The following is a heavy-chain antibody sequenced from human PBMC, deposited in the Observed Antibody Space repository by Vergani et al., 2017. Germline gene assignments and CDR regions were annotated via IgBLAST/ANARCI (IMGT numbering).Heavy chain of an antibody. CDR1: GFIFSVYC. J-gene: IGHJ4*02. Sequence: EVQLVESGGALVQPGGSLRLSCIGSGFIFSVYCMSWVRQAPGKGLEFVANIHLDGSAENYVDSVKGRYTISRDNAKNAVILQKNNLRAEDTAIYYCARDILGGLSDFDYWVEGSLVTVSS. CDR3: ARDILGGLSDFDY. D-gene: IGHD2/OR15-2a*01. V-gene: IGHV3-7*01. CDR2: IHLDGSAE.